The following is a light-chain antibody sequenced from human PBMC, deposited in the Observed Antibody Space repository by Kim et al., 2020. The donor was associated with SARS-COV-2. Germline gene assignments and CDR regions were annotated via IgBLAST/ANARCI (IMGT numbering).Light chain of an antibody. Sequence: SYELTQPPSVSVAPGKTARITCGGDNIGSNSVHWYQKKSGQAPVLVMYFDSDRPAEIPERFSASQSGNTATLTINKVEAGDEADYYCQVWDTSSDYQYVFGTGTKVTVL. V-gene: IGLV3-21*04. CDR3: QVWDTSSDYQYV. CDR1: NIGSNS. J-gene: IGLJ1*01. CDR2: FDS.